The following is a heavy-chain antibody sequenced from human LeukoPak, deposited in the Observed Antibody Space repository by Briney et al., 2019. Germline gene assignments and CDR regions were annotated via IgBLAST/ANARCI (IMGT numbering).Heavy chain of an antibody. CDR3: ASRVYGDPLVGGMDV. V-gene: IGHV3-33*01. Sequence: GGSLRLSCAASGFIFSSYGMHWVRQAPGKGLEWVAVIWFDGSNKYFADSVKGRFTISRDNSKNTLYLQMNSLRAEDTAVYYRASRVYGDPLVGGMDVWGQGTTVTVSS. CDR2: IWFDGSNK. D-gene: IGHD4-17*01. J-gene: IGHJ6*02. CDR1: GFIFSSYG.